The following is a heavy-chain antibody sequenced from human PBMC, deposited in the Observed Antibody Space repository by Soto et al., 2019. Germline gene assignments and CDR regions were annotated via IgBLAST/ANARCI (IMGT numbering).Heavy chain of an antibody. CDR1: GFTFSAYH. CDR2: INPTSSHI. Sequence: EVQLVESGGGLVMPGGSLRLSCAASGFTFSAYHMNWVRQAPGKGLEWVSSINPTSSHIYYADSGGGRFTISRDDSKNSVSLQMTGLRTEDAALYYWARGYCGGGGCYLRRDAFDVWGQGTMVTVSS. CDR3: ARGYCGGGGCYLRRDAFDV. D-gene: IGHD2-15*01. V-gene: IGHV3-21*01. J-gene: IGHJ3*01.